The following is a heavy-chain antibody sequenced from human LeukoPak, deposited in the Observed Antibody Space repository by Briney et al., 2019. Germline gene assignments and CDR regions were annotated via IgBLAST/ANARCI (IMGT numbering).Heavy chain of an antibody. CDR1: GGTFSSYA. CDR2: IIPIFGTA. V-gene: IGHV1-69*13. Sequence: ASVKVSCKASGGTFSSYAISWVRQAAGQGLEWMGGIIPIFGTANYAQKFQGRVTITADESTSTAYMELSSLRSEDTAVYYCASLSDILTGSEFDYWGQGTLVTVSS. J-gene: IGHJ4*02. CDR3: ASLSDILTGSEFDY. D-gene: IGHD3-9*01.